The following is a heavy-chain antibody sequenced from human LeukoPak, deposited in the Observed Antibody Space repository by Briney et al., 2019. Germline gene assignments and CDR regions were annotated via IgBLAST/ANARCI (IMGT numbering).Heavy chain of an antibody. J-gene: IGHJ2*01. V-gene: IGHV4-59*12. CDR2: IYYSGST. Sequence: SETLSLTCTVSGGSISSYYWSWIRQPPGKGLEWIGYIYYSGSTNYNPSLKSRVTISVDTSKNQFSLKLSSVTAADTAVYYCARDSGGGAAAGMWYFDLWGRGTLVTVSS. D-gene: IGHD6-13*01. CDR1: GGSISSYY. CDR3: ARDSGGGAAAGMWYFDL.